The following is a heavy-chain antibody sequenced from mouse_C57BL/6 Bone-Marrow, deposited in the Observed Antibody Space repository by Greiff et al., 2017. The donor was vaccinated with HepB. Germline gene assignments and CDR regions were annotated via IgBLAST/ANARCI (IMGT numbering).Heavy chain of an antibody. D-gene: IGHD1-1*01. CDR3: ARDRVLRAWFAY. CDR2: ISYDGSN. V-gene: IGHV3-6*01. J-gene: IGHJ3*01. CDR1: GYSITSGYY. Sequence: EVQLQQSGPGLVKPSQSLSLTCSVTGYSITSGYYWNWIRQFPGNKLEWMGYISYDGSNNYNPSLKNRISITRDTSKNQFFLKLNSVTTEDTATYYCARDRVLRAWFAYWGQGTLVTVSA.